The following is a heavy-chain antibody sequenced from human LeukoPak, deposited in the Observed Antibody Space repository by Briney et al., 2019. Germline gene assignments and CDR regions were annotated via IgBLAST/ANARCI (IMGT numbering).Heavy chain of an antibody. CDR1: GFTFSSYA. J-gene: IGHJ4*02. D-gene: IGHD3-22*01. Sequence: GGSLRLSCAASGFTFSSYAMNWVRQAPGKGLEWVSSISSSSSYIYYADSVKGRFTISRDNAKNSLYLQMNSLRAEDTAVYYWASSPPAYYYDSSVYFYYIGGKGTLVTVSS. V-gene: IGHV3-21*01. CDR3: ASSPPAYYYDSSVYFYYI. CDR2: ISSSSSYI.